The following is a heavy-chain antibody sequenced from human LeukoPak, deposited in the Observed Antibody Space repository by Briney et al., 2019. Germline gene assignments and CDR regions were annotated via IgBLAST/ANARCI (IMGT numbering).Heavy chain of an antibody. J-gene: IGHJ4*02. V-gene: IGHV1-2*02. D-gene: IGHD3-3*01. Sequence: GASVKVSCKASGGTFSSHAISWVRQAPGQGLEWMGCISPNSGGTHYAQNFQGRVTMTRDTSISTAYMELSRLRSDDTAVYFCARLPYDEPDYWGQGTLVTVSS. CDR2: ISPNSGGT. CDR3: ARLPYDEPDY. CDR1: GGTFSSHA.